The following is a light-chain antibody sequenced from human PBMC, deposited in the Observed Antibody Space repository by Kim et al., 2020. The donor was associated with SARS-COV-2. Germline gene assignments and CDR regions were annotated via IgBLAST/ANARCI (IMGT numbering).Light chain of an antibody. V-gene: IGKV3-20*01. CDR3: QQYGSSPRVT. CDR1: QSVSSSY. J-gene: IGKJ5*01. Sequence: PGERGTRACRASQSVSSSYLAWYQQKPGQAPRLLIYGASSRATGIPDRFSGSGSGTDFTLTISRLEPEDFAVYYCQQYGSSPRVTFGQGTRLEIK. CDR2: GAS.